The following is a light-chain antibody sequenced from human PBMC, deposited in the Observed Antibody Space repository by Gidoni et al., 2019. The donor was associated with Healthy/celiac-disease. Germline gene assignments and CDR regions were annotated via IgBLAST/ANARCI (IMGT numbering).Light chain of an antibody. CDR1: QSVSSN. CDR3: QRRSNWPPWT. CDR2: DAS. J-gene: IGKJ1*01. Sequence: EIVLTQSPATLSLSPGERATLSCRASQSVSSNLARYRQKPGQAPSLLIYDASNRATGIPARFSGSGSGTGFTLTISSLEPEDFAFYYCQRRSNWPPWTFGQGTKVEIK. V-gene: IGKV3-11*01.